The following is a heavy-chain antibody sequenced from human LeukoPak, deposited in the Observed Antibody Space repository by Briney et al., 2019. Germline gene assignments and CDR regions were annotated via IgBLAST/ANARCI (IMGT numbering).Heavy chain of an antibody. J-gene: IGHJ5*02. CDR3: AGAIVVVVAATRYNWFDT. D-gene: IGHD2-15*01. CDR2: MYHGGST. CDR1: GGSISSRNW. V-gene: IGHV4-4*02. Sequence: SETLSLTCAVSGGSISSRNWWSWVRQPPGKGLERIGEMYHGGSTNYNPSLTSRVTISVDKSKYQFSLKLGSVTAADTAVYYCAGAIVVVVAATRYNWFDTWGQGTLVTVSS.